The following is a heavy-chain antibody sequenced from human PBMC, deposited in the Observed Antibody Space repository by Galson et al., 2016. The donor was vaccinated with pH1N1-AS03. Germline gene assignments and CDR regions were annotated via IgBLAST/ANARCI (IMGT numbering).Heavy chain of an antibody. CDR2: ITSSGSTGTTI. J-gene: IGHJ4*02. CDR3: ARGWYDFWSGYLVDPFDY. CDR1: GFTFSGYY. D-gene: IGHD3-3*01. V-gene: IGHV3-11*01. Sequence: SLRLSCAASGFTFSGYYMSWIRQAPGKGLEWVSCITSSGSTGTTIYYADSVKGRFTISRDNAKNSLYLQMNSLRAEDTAIYYCARGWYDFWSGYLVDPFDYWGQGALVTVSS.